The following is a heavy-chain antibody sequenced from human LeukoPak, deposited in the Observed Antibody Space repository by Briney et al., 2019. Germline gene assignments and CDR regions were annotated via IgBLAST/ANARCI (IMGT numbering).Heavy chain of an antibody. CDR2: IYYSGST. CDR3: ARERAPIVVVPAARDFDY. D-gene: IGHD2-2*01. J-gene: IGHJ4*02. CDR1: GGSISSYY. Sequence: SETLSLTCTVSGGSISSYYWNWIRQPPGKGLEWIGYIYYSGSTNYNPSLKSRVTISVDTSKNQFSLKLSSVTAADTAVYYCARERAPIVVVPAARDFDYWGQGTLVTVSS. V-gene: IGHV4-59*12.